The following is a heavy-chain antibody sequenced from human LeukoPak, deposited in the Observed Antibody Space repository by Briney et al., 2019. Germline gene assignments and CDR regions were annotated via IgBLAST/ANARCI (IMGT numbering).Heavy chain of an antibody. Sequence: SSETLSLTCAVYGGSFSGYYWSWIRQPPGKGLEWIGEINHSGSTNYNPSLKSRVTISVDTSKNQFSLKLSSVTAADTAVYYCARYSRYCSGGSCYSGYYYYMDVWGKGTTVTVSS. CDR2: INHSGST. D-gene: IGHD2-15*01. CDR3: ARYSRYCSGGSCYSGYYYYMDV. V-gene: IGHV4-34*01. J-gene: IGHJ6*03. CDR1: GGSFSGYY.